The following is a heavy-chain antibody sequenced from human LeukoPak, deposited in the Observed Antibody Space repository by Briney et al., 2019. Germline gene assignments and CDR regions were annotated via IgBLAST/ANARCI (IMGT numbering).Heavy chain of an antibody. D-gene: IGHD1-26*01. J-gene: IGHJ5*02. CDR1: GFTFSSYG. Sequence: GGSLRLSCAASGFTFSSYGMHWVRQAPGKGLEWVAFIRYDGSNKYYADSVKGRFTISRDNSKNTLYLQMNSLRAEDTAVYYCARGGGALIVGADYSWFDPWGQGTLVTVSS. CDR3: ARGGGALIVGADYSWFDP. CDR2: IRYDGSNK. V-gene: IGHV3-30*02.